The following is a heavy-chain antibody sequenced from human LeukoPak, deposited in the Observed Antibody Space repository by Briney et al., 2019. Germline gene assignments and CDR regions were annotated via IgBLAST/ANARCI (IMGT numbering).Heavy chain of an antibody. CDR3: AREHSSSSGKVFDY. D-gene: IGHD6-6*01. Sequence: ASVKVSCKASGYTFTGYYIHWVRQAPGQGLEWMGWINPNSGGTNYAQNVQGRVTMPRDASISTAYMELSRLRSDDTAMYYCAREHSSSSGKVFDYWGQGTLVTVSS. CDR2: INPNSGGT. J-gene: IGHJ4*02. CDR1: GYTFTGYY. V-gene: IGHV1-2*02.